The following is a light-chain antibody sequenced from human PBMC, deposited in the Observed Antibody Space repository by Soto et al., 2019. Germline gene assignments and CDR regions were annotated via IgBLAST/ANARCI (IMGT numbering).Light chain of an antibody. CDR1: QAISND. J-gene: IGKJ1*01. CDR3: LQDNSYPWT. CDR2: ARS. V-gene: IGKV1-6*02. Sequence: AIQMTQSPSSLSASVGDRVTITCRASQAISNDLGWYQQKPGKAPRLLIYARSSLHSGVPSRFSGNGSGTDFTLTISSLQPEDFATYYCLQDNSYPWTFGQGTRVEIK.